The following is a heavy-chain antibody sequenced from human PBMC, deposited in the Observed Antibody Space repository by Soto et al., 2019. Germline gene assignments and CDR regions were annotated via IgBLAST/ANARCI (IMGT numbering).Heavy chain of an antibody. CDR3: ERESGWTEPDY. Sequence: SETLSLTCAVYGGSFSGYYWSWIRQPPGKGLEWIGEINHSGSTNYNPSLKSRVTISVDTSKNQFSLKLSSVTAADTAVYYCERESGWTEPDYWGQGTLVTVSS. CDR2: INHSGST. J-gene: IGHJ4*02. CDR1: GGSFSGYY. V-gene: IGHV4-34*01. D-gene: IGHD6-25*01.